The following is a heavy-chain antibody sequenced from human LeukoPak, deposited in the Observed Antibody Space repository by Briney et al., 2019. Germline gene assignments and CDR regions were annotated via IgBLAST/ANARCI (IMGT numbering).Heavy chain of an antibody. D-gene: IGHD3-16*01. J-gene: IGHJ4*02. CDR3: ARDRKGGDY. Sequence: GGSLRLSCAVSGFTFSTYLMSWVRQAPGKGLEWVANINQDGNEKYYVDSVKGRFTISRDNAKNSLYLQMNSLRVEDTAVYYCARDRKGGDYWGQGTLVTVSS. CDR2: INQDGNEK. CDR1: GFTFSTYL. V-gene: IGHV3-7*01.